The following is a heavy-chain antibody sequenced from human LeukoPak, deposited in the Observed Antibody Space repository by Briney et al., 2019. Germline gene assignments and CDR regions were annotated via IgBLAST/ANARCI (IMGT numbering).Heavy chain of an antibody. V-gene: IGHV3-66*01. CDR2: IYSHGGT. J-gene: IGHJ4*02. CDR1: GFTVSNNY. D-gene: IGHD3-22*01. CDR3: AREGGYFFFDF. Sequence: GGSLRISCAASGFTVSNNYMSWVRQAPGKGLEWVSLIYSHGGTNYADSVKGRFTISRDNSKNTLYLQMNSLRAEDTAVYYCAREGGYFFFDFWGQGTLVTVSS.